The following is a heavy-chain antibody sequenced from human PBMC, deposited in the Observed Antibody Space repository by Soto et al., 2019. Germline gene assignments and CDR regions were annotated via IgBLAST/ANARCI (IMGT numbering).Heavy chain of an antibody. CDR3: AMDGRLYDRAGYYPMY. D-gene: IGHD3-9*01. CDR1: GFVFSTYG. CDR2: ISYDGSNK. V-gene: IGHV3-30*03. Sequence: QVQLVESGGGVAQPGRSLRLSCVASGFVFSTYGMHWVRQAPGEGLEWVAFISYDGSNKYYADSVKGRFTISRDNSQKTLYLQMSSLGDEDSAVYFCAMDGRLYDRAGYYPMYWGQGSLVTVSS. J-gene: IGHJ4*02.